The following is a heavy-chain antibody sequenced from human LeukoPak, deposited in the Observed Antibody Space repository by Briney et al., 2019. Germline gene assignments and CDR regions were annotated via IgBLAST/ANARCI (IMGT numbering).Heavy chain of an antibody. V-gene: IGHV4-39*01. CDR3: ARLNYGDYGRYFDY. J-gene: IGHJ4*02. Sequence: TSETLSLTCTVSGGSISSSSYYWGWIRQPPGKGLEWIGSIYYSGSTYYNPSLKSRVTISVDTSKNQFSLKLSSVTAADTAVYYCARLNYGDYGRYFDYWGQGTLVTVSS. D-gene: IGHD4-17*01. CDR2: IYYSGST. CDR1: GGSISSSSYY.